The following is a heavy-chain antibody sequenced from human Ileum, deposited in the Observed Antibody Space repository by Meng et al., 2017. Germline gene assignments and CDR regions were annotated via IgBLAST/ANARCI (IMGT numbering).Heavy chain of an antibody. J-gene: IGHJ4*02. CDR1: GYTFTGYY. D-gene: IGHD1-26*01. CDR3: TREGAEPQWEPFYC. Sequence: QVQLVQSGAEVKKPGASVKVSCKASGYTFTGYYMHWVRQAPGQGPEWMGRINPNNGDTNYAQKFPGRVTMTRDTSISTAYMELSRLGSDDTAVYHCTREGAEPQWEPFYCWGQGTLVTVSS. CDR2: INPNNGDT. V-gene: IGHV1-2*06.